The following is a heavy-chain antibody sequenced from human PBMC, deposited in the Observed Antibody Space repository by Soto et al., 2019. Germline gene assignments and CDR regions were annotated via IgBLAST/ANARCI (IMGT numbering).Heavy chain of an antibody. V-gene: IGHV4-30-4*01. D-gene: IGHD4-17*01. CDR3: ARIHFGDEPSYYYYGMDV. Sequence: QVQLQESGPGVVKPSQTLSLTCTVSGGSFSSGDYYWSWVRQPPGKGLEWIGYIYYTGSTFNNTSLKSRVSISIDTSKTQFSLKLSSVTAADTAVYYCARIHFGDEPSYYYYGMDVWGQVTTVTVSS. CDR1: GGSFSSGDYY. J-gene: IGHJ6*02. CDR2: IYYTGST.